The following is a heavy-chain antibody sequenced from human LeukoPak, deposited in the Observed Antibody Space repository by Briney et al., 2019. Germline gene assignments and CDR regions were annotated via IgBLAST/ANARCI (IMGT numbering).Heavy chain of an antibody. CDR1: GYTFTSYG. Sequence: ASVKVSCKASGYTFTSYGISWVRQAPGKGLEWMGGFDPEDGETIYAQKFQGRVTMTEDTSTDTAYMELSSLRSEDTAVYYCATKYYYDSSGYYKSNWFDPWGQGTLVTVSS. V-gene: IGHV1-24*01. CDR2: FDPEDGET. J-gene: IGHJ5*02. D-gene: IGHD3-22*01. CDR3: ATKYYYDSSGYYKSNWFDP.